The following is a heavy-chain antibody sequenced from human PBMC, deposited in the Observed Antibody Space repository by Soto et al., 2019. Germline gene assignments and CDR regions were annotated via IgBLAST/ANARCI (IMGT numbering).Heavy chain of an antibody. D-gene: IGHD4-17*01. Sequence: GASVKVSCKASGYTFTGYYMHWVRQAPGQGLEWMGWINPNSGGTNYAQKFQGRVTMTRNTSISTAYMELSSLRSEDTAVYYWARGGYGDYHFDYWGQRTRVGVSA. V-gene: IGHV1-2*02. CDR2: INPNSGGT. CDR1: GYTFTGYY. J-gene: IGHJ4*02. CDR3: ARGGYGDYHFDY.